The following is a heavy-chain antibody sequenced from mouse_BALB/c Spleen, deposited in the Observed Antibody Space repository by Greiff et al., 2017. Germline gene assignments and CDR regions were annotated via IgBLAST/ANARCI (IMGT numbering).Heavy chain of an antibody. CDR3: ARERDYYGSSYGAMDY. J-gene: IGHJ4*01. Sequence: VQLQQSGAELVKPGASVKLSCTASGFNIKDTYMHWVKQRPEQGLEWIGRIDPANGNTKYDPKFQGKATITADTSSNTAYLQLSSLTSEDTAVYYCARERDYYGSSYGAMDYWGQGTSVTVSS. CDR1: GFNIKDTY. D-gene: IGHD1-1*01. V-gene: IGHV14-3*02. CDR2: IDPANGNT.